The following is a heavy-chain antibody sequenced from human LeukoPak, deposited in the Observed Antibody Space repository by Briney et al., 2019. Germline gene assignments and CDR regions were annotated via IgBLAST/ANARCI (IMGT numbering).Heavy chain of an antibody. CDR2: AHYSGST. V-gene: IGHV4-59*08. Sequence: SETLSLTCTVSGGSISSYYWSWIRQPPGKGLEWIGYAHYSGSTDYNPSLKSRVTMSVDTSKNQLSLKLSSVTAADTAVYYCATLQSSGYDYSDYWGQGTLVTVSS. J-gene: IGHJ4*02. CDR3: ATLQSSGYDYSDY. D-gene: IGHD3-22*01. CDR1: GGSISSYY.